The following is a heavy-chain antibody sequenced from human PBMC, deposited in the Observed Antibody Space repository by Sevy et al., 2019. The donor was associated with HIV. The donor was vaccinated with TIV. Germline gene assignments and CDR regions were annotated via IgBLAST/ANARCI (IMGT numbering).Heavy chain of an antibody. CDR3: ARGYGSGSYYPDAFDI. J-gene: IGHJ3*02. Sequence: ASVKVSCKASGCTFTSYGISWVRQAPGQGLEWMGWISAYNGNTNYAQKLQGRVTMTTDTSTSTAYMELRSLRSDDTAVYYCARGYGSGSYYPDAFDIWGQGTMVTVSS. D-gene: IGHD3-10*01. CDR1: GCTFTSYG. CDR2: ISAYNGNT. V-gene: IGHV1-18*01.